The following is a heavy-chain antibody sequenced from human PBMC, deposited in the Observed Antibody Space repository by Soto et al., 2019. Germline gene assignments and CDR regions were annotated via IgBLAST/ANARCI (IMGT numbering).Heavy chain of an antibody. CDR1: GYTFTGYY. V-gene: IGHV1-2*02. Sequence: ASVKVSCKASGYTFTGYYMHWVRQAPGQVLEWMGWINPNSGGTNYAQKFQGRVTMTRDTSISTAYMELSRLRSDDTAVYYCAREYCSSTSWNGMDVWGQGTTVTVSS. J-gene: IGHJ6*02. CDR3: AREYCSSTSWNGMDV. CDR2: INPNSGGT. D-gene: IGHD2-2*01.